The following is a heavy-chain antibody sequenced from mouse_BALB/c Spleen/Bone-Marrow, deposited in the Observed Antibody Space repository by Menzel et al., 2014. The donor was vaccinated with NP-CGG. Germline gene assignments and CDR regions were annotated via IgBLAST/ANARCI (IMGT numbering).Heavy chain of an antibody. CDR1: GFAFSSYD. V-gene: IGHV5-12-1*01. Sequence: EVKLMESGGGLVKPGGSLKLSCAASGFAFSSYDMSWVRQTPEKRLEWVAYISSGGGSTYYPDTVKGRFTISRDNAKNTLYLQMSSLKSEDTAMYYCARHEDGYYDAMDYWGQGTSVTVSS. D-gene: IGHD2-3*01. CDR3: ARHEDGYYDAMDY. CDR2: ISSGGGST. J-gene: IGHJ4*01.